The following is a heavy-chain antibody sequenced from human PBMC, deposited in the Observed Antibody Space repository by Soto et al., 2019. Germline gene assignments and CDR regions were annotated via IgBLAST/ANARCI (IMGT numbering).Heavy chain of an antibody. V-gene: IGHV3-30-3*01. D-gene: IGHD5-18*01. CDR1: GFTFSSYA. CDR2: ISYDGSNK. CDR3: ARDFVRYSYGRINFDY. Sequence: GGSLRLSCAASGFTFSSYAMHWVRQAPGKGLEWVAVISYDGSNKYYADSVKGRFTISRDNSKNTLYLQMNSLRAEDTAVYYCARDFVRYSYGRINFDYWGQGTLVTVSS. J-gene: IGHJ4*02.